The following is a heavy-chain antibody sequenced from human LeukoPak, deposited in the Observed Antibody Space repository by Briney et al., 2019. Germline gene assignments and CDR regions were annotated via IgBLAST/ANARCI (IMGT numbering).Heavy chain of an antibody. CDR1: GFTFADYA. CDR3: AKMYNWNYFDY. V-gene: IGHV3-23*01. Sequence: GGSLRLSCAASGFTFADYATTWVRQAPGKGLEWVSTISVGGGSTYYADSVKGRFTISRDNSKNTLYLQMNSLRGEDTAVYYCAKMYNWNYFDYWGQGTLVTVSS. CDR2: ISVGGGST. J-gene: IGHJ4*02. D-gene: IGHD1-20*01.